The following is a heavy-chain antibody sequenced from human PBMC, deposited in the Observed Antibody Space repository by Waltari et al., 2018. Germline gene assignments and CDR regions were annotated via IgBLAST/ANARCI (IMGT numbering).Heavy chain of an antibody. Sequence: EVQLVQSGAEVKKPGESLRISCQGSGYIFTHYWIGWVRQMPGKGLEWMGGIYPGDLDTRYSPSFQGQVTISADKSSNTAYLQWSSLKASDTAMYYCARLPYYYGSGSYYSDYGMDVWGQGTTVTVSS. V-gene: IGHV5-51*01. CDR2: IYPGDLDT. J-gene: IGHJ6*02. CDR3: ARLPYYYGSGSYYSDYGMDV. CDR1: GYIFTHYW. D-gene: IGHD3-10*01.